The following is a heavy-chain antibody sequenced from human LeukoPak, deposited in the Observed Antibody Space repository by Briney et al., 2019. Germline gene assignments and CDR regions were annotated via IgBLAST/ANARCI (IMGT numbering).Heavy chain of an antibody. J-gene: IGHJ4*02. D-gene: IGHD4-11*01. Sequence: SETLSLTCTVSGGSISSSGFYWNWIRQPPGKGLEWIGSLFYSGNTYYNPSLKSRVTMSVDTSKNQFSLKLSSVTAADTAVYYWARRGMTTESPGENGGQGTLVTVS. CDR2: LFYSGNT. CDR1: GGSISSSGFY. V-gene: IGHV4-39*01. CDR3: ARRGMTTESPGEN.